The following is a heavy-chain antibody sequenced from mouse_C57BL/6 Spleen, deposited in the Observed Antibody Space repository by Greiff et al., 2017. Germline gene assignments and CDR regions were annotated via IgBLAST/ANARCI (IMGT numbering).Heavy chain of an antibody. CDR3: ARTPYYASSYDWYFDV. CDR2: IDPSDSAT. V-gene: IGHV1-52*01. Sequence: QVQLQQSGAELVRPGSSVKLSCKASGYTFTSYWMHWVKQRPIQGLEWIGNIDPSDSATHYTQKFQDKDTLTVDNSSSTAYMQLSSLTSEDSAVYYGARTPYYASSYDWYFDVWGTGTTVTVSS. J-gene: IGHJ1*03. CDR1: GYTFTSYW. D-gene: IGHD1-1*01.